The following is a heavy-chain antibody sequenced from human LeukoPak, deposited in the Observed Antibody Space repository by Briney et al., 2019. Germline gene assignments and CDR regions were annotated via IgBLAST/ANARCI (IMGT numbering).Heavy chain of an antibody. Sequence: VKVFCKASGGTFSSYAISWVRQAPGQGLEWMGRIIPIFGTANYAQKFQGRVTITADESTSTAYMELSSLRSEDTAVYYCAREAGDSPVYFDYWGQGTLVTVSS. V-gene: IGHV1-69*13. CDR2: IIPIFGTA. CDR3: AREAGDSPVYFDY. J-gene: IGHJ4*02. CDR1: GGTFSSYA. D-gene: IGHD7-27*01.